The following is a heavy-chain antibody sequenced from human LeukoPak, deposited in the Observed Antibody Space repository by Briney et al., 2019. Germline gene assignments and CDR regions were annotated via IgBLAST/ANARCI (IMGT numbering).Heavy chain of an antibody. CDR2: IYYSGST. CDR3: ARGGMVRGVIGWFDP. V-gene: IGHV4-30-4*01. Sequence: SETLSLTCTVSGGSISSYYWSWIRQPPGKGLEWIGYIYYSGSTYYNPSLKSRVTISVDTSKNQFSLKLSSVTAADTAVYYCARGGMVRGVIGWFDPWGQGTLVTVSS. CDR1: GGSISSYY. D-gene: IGHD3-10*01. J-gene: IGHJ5*02.